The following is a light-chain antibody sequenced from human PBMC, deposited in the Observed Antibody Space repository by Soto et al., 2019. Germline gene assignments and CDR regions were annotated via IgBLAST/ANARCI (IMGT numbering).Light chain of an antibody. CDR2: EGS. CDR1: SSDVGSYNL. V-gene: IGLV2-23*01. Sequence: QAVMTQPASVSGSPGQSITISCPGTSSDVGSYNLVSWYQQHPGKAPQLLIYEGSKRPSGVSNRFSGSKSGNTASLTISGLPAEEEVDYYCCSYAGRSTLFGGGTKLT. J-gene: IGLJ3*02. CDR3: CSYAGRSTL.